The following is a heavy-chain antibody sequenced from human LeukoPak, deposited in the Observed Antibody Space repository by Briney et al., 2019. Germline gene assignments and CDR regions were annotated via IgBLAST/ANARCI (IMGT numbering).Heavy chain of an antibody. J-gene: IGHJ4*02. CDR3: ARWQFILVDDSSGYYSH. CDR2: INHSGST. V-gene: IGHV4-34*01. CDR1: GGSFSGYY. D-gene: IGHD3-22*01. Sequence: SETLSLTCAVYGGSFSGYYWSWIRQPPGKGLEWIGEINHSGSTNYNPSLKSRVIISVDTSKNQFSLKLGSVTAADTAVYYCARWQFILVDDSSGYYSHWGQGTLVTVSS.